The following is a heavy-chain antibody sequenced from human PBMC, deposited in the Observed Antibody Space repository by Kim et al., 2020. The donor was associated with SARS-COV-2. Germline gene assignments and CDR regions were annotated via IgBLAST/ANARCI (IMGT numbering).Heavy chain of an antibody. J-gene: IGHJ4*02. D-gene: IGHD6-13*01. V-gene: IGHV5-51*01. Sequence: YRPSFQRQVTISADKSISTAYLQWSSLKASDTAMYYCARYSSSWYVPFDYWGQGTLVTVSS. CDR3: ARYSSSWYVPFDY.